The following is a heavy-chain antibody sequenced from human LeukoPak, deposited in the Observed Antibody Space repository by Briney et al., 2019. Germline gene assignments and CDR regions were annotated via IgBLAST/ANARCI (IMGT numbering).Heavy chain of an antibody. Sequence: SGPALVKPTQTLTLTCTFSRFSLSTPEMCVTWIRQPPGKALEWLARIDWDDDKFYSPSLRTRLTISKDTPKNQVVLRMTNMDPVDTGTYYCARMTPDSPSFDYWGQGALITVSS. V-gene: IGHV2-70*17. CDR2: IDWDDDK. D-gene: IGHD2-15*01. CDR1: RFSLSTPEMC. J-gene: IGHJ4*02. CDR3: ARMTPDSPSFDY.